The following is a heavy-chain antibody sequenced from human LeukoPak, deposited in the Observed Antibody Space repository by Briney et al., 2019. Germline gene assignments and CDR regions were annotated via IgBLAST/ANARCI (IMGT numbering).Heavy chain of an antibody. CDR3: ARDGSLSSTYYYYYYGMDV. CDR2: IWYDGSNK. V-gene: IGHV3-33*08. J-gene: IGHJ6*02. Sequence: GGTLRLSCAASGFTFSDHWMAWVRQAPGKGLEWVAVIWYDGSNKYYADSVKGRFTISRDNSKNTLYLQMNSLRAEDTAVYYCARDGSLSSTYYYYYYGMDVWGQGTAVTVSS. CDR1: GFTFSDHW. D-gene: IGHD1-26*01.